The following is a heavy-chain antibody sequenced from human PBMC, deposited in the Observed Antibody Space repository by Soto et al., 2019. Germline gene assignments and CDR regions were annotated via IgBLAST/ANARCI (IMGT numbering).Heavy chain of an antibody. D-gene: IGHD3-9*01. Sequence: GGSLRLSCAASGFTFSDYYMSWIRQAPGKGLEWVSYISSSGSTIYYADSVKGRFTISRDNAKNSLYLQMNSLRAEDTAVYYCGTKYGWSYLTSYYHSIDVWGQGTMVTVSS. CDR1: GFTFSDYY. CDR2: ISSSGSTI. V-gene: IGHV3-11*01. J-gene: IGHJ6*02. CDR3: GTKYGWSYLTSYYHSIDV.